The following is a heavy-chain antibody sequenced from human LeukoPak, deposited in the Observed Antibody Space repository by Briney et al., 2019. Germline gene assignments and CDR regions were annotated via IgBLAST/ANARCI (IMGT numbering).Heavy chain of an antibody. V-gene: IGHV3-15*01. CDR1: GLTVSNAW. CDR3: TRMNYARFDP. Sequence: GGSLRLSCAASGLTVSNAWMSWVRQAPGKGLEWVGRIRSSSDGGTTDYAAPAKGRFTISRDDSENTLFLRMSSLETEDTAVYYCTRMNYARFDPWGQGTLVTVSS. D-gene: IGHD2-2*01. CDR2: IRSSSDGGTT. J-gene: IGHJ5*02.